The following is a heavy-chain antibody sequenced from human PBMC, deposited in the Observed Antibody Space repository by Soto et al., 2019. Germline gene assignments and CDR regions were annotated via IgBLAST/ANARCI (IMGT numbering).Heavy chain of an antibody. CDR1: GGTFSSYA. D-gene: IGHD3-9*01. CDR2: IIPIFGTA. J-gene: IGHJ4*02. Sequence: ASVKVSCKASGGTFSSYAISWVRQAPGQGLEWMGGIIPIFGTANYAQKFQGRVTITRDTSASTAYMELSSLRSEDTAVYYCARMGGDYDILTGSFDYWGQGTLVTVSS. V-gene: IGHV1-69*05. CDR3: ARMGGDYDILTGSFDY.